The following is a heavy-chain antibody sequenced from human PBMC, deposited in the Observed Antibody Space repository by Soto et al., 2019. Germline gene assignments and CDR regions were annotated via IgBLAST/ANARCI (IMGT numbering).Heavy chain of an antibody. J-gene: IGHJ4*02. CDR3: ARNIGSSGWFDY. V-gene: IGHV4-59*08. Sequence: SETLSLTCTVSGGSISSYYWSWIRQPPGKGLEWIGYIYYSGSTNYNPSLKSRVTISVDTSKNQFSLKLSSLTAADTAMYYCARNIGSSGWFDYWGQGTLVTVSS. CDR1: GGSISSYY. CDR2: IYYSGST. D-gene: IGHD6-25*01.